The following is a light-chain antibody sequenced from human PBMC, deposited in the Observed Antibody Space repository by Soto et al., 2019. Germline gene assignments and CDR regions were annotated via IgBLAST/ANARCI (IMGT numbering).Light chain of an antibody. Sequence: DIQMTQSPSTLSASVGDRVTITCRASQSINSWLAWYQQKPGKAPNLLIYKASSLESGVPSRFSGSGSGTEFTLTISILQPDDFATYYCQQYNSYPWTFGQGTKVEIK. J-gene: IGKJ1*01. V-gene: IGKV1-5*03. CDR1: QSINSW. CDR2: KAS. CDR3: QQYNSYPWT.